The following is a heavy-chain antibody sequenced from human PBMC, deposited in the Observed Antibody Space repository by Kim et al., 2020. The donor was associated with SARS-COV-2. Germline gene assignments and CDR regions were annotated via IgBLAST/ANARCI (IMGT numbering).Heavy chain of an antibody. CDR3: ARGYEGGFWSGYEYFDY. CDR1: GDSVSSNSAA. D-gene: IGHD3-3*01. V-gene: IGHV6-1*01. Sequence: SQTLSLTCAISGDSVSSNSAAWNWIRQSPSRGLEWLGRTYYRSKWYNDYAVSVKSRITINPDTSKNQFSLQLNSVTPEDTAVYYCARGYEGGFWSGYEYFDYWGQGTLVTVSS. J-gene: IGHJ4*02. CDR2: TYYRSKWYN.